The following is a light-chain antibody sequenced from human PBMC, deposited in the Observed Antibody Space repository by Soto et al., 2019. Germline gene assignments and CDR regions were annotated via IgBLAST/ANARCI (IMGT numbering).Light chain of an antibody. CDR3: CSYAGSSTCV. J-gene: IGLJ1*01. CDR2: EGS. CDR1: SSDVGNYNL. V-gene: IGLV2-23*01. Sequence: QSVLTQPASVSGSPGQSITISCTGTSSDVGNYNLVSWYQQHPGKAPKLMIYEGSKRPSGVSNRFSGSKSGNTASLTISILQAEDEADYYCCSYAGSSTCVFGTGTKVTVL.